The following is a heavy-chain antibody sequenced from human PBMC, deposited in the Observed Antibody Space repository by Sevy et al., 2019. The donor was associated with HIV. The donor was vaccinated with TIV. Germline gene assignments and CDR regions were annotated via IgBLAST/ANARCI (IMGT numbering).Heavy chain of an antibody. Sequence: ASVKVSCNTSGYTFTSYGISWVRQAPGQGLEWMGWISAYTGNTNFAQKFQGRVTMTTETSTSTAYMELSSLRSDDTAVYFCARDKPQGVVILPGDMWGGVYYWGQGTVVTVSS. D-gene: IGHD3-16*01. CDR1: GYTFTSYG. CDR3: ARDKPQGVVILPGDMWGGVYY. CDR2: ISAYTGNT. V-gene: IGHV1-18*01. J-gene: IGHJ4*02.